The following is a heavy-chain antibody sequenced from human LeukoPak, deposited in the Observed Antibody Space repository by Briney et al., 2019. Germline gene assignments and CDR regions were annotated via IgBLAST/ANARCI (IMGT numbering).Heavy chain of an antibody. J-gene: IGHJ5*02. D-gene: IGHD6-13*01. V-gene: IGHV4-31*03. CDR1: GGSISSGGYY. Sequence: SETLSLTCTVSGGSISSGGYYWSWIRQHPGKGLEWIGYIYYSGSTYYNPSLKSRVTISVDTSKNQFSLKLSSVTAADTAVYYCASSSRYSSSWYFDPWGQGTLVTVSS. CDR2: IYYSGST. CDR3: ASSSRYSSSWYFDP.